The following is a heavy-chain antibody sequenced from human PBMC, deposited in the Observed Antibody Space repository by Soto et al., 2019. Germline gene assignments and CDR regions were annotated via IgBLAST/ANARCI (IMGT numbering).Heavy chain of an antibody. CDR3: ARGCGGDCSPNYYYAMDV. CDR2: IYYSGST. D-gene: IGHD2-21*02. Sequence: SETLSLTCTVSGGSISSGDYYWSWIRQPPGKGLEWIGYIYYSGSTYYNPSLKSRFTISVDTSKNQFSLKLSSVTAADTAVYYCARGCGGDCSPNYYYAMDVWGQGTTVTVSS. V-gene: IGHV4-30-4*01. J-gene: IGHJ6*02. CDR1: GGSISSGDYY.